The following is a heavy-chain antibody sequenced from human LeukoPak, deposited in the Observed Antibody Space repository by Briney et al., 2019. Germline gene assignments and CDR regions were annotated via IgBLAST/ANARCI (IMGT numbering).Heavy chain of an antibody. V-gene: IGHV4-38-2*02. D-gene: IGHD4-17*01. CDR1: GYSISSGYY. CDR3: ARHGVTTRYFDL. Sequence: SETLSLTCTVSGYSISSGYYWGWIRQPPGKGLEWIGSIYHSGSTYYNPSLKSRVTISVDTSKNQFSLKLSSVTAADTAVYYCARHGVTTRYFDLWGRGTLVTVSS. CDR2: IYHSGST. J-gene: IGHJ2*01.